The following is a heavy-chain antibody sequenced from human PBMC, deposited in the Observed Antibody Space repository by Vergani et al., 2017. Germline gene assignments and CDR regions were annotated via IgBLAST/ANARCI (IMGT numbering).Heavy chain of an antibody. CDR3: ERHLRGYSYGGFYY. J-gene: IGHJ4*02. V-gene: IGHV4-38-2*01. D-gene: IGHD5-18*01. CDR2: LYASGST. CDR1: GYSISSGYY. Sequence: QVQLQESGPGLVKPSETLSLTCAVSGYSISSGYYWGWIRQPPGKGLEWIGSLYASGSTYYRPSLKSRDAISIDTSKNHFSLRVSSVTAADTAVYYCERHLRGYSYGGFYYWGQGREVTVSS.